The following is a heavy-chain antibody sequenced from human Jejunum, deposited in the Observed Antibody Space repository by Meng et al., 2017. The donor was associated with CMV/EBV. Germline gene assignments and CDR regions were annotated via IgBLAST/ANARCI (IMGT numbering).Heavy chain of an antibody. D-gene: IGHD3-10*01. J-gene: IGHJ4*02. V-gene: IGHV3-23*01. CDR1: GFTFSSYA. Sequence: EVQLLESGGGLVQLGGSLRLSCAAAGFTFSSYALSWARKPPGKGLEWASAISGDGAGTYYADYLKGRFNISRDSSKNTLYRQMNSLRVEDKAVYYCARDVAGYYGWGTSLIDYCGQGTLSIVSS. CDR2: ISGDGAGT. CDR3: ARDVAGYYGWGTSLIDY.